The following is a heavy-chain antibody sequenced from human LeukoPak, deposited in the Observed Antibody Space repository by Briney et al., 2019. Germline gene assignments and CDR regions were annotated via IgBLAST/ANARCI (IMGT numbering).Heavy chain of an antibody. CDR1: GFTFSSYA. CDR2: ISGSGNRT. V-gene: IGHV3-23*01. J-gene: IGHJ6*02. Sequence: GGSLRLSCAASGFTFSSYAMSWVRQAPGKGLEWVSSISGSGNRTYYADSVKGRFTISRDNSKNTLFLQMNSLRAEDTAVYYCAKNLYCGGGSCYPSALGMDVWGQGTTVTVSS. D-gene: IGHD2-15*01. CDR3: AKNLYCGGGSCYPSALGMDV.